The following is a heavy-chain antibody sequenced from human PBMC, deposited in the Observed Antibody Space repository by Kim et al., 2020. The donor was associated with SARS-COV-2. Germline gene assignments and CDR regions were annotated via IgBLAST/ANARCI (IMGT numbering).Heavy chain of an antibody. D-gene: IGHD6-13*01. J-gene: IGHJ4*02. Sequence: GGSLRLSCAASGFTFSSYGMHWVRQAPGKGLEWVAVISYDGSNKYYADSVKGRFTISRDNSKNTLYLQMNSLRAEDTAVYYCARDPSGGSSWYGTRDRYFDYRGQGTLVTVSS. CDR3: ARDPSGGSSWYGTRDRYFDY. CDR1: GFTFSSYG. V-gene: IGHV3-33*05. CDR2: ISYDGSNK.